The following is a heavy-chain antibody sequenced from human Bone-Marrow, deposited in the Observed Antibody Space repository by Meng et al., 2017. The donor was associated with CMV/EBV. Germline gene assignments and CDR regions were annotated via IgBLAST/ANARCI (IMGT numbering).Heavy chain of an antibody. CDR3: ANQYSSSPYYYYYGIDV. D-gene: IGHD6-6*01. Sequence: SVKVSCKASGGTFSSYAISWVRQAPGQGLEWMGGIIPILGIANYAQKFQGRVTITADKSTSTAYMELSSLRSEDTAVYYCANQYSSSPYYYYYGIDVWGQGPTVTGSS. V-gene: IGHV1-69*10. J-gene: IGHJ6*02. CDR2: IIPILGIA. CDR1: GGTFSSYA.